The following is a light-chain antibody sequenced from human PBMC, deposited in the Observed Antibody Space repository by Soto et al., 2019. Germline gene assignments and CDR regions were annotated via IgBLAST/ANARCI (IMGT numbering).Light chain of an antibody. CDR2: EVS. CDR3: SSHTPTWI. V-gene: IGLV2-14*03. Sequence: QSVLTQPASLSGSPGQSISISCTGTSSNLNSISWYQQRPGTAPKLIIYEVSKRPSGISRRFSGSKSANTASLTISGLQAVDEADYYCSSHTPTWIFGGGTKLTVL. J-gene: IGLJ2*01. CDR1: SSNLNS.